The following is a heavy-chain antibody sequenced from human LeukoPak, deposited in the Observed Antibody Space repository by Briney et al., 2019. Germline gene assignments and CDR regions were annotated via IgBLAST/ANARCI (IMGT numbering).Heavy chain of an antibody. V-gene: IGHV3-23*01. Sequence: SGGSLRLSCAASGFTFSSYAMSWVRQAPGKGLEWVSAISGSGGSTYYADSLKGRFTISRDNAKNSLYLQMINLRAEDTAVYYCARVAFGLYVMDVWGQGTTVTVSS. J-gene: IGHJ6*02. CDR2: ISGSGGST. CDR1: GFTFSSYA. CDR3: ARVAFGLYVMDV. D-gene: IGHD3-3*01.